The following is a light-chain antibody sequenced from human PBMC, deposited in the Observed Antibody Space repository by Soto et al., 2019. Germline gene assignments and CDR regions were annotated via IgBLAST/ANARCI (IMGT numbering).Light chain of an antibody. CDR2: GAS. V-gene: IGKV3-20*01. J-gene: IGKJ1*01. CDR3: QQYGSSGT. CDR1: QSLLHITGET. Sequence: VMTQTPLSLSVAPGQPSSISCKPSQSLLHITGETFLFWYQQKPGQAPRLLIYGASNRATGIPDRFSGSGSGTDFTLTISRLEPEDFAVYYCQQYGSSGTFGQGTKVDIK.